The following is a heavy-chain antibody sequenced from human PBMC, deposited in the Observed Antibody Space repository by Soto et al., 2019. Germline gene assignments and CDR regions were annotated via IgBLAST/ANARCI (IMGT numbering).Heavy chain of an antibody. CDR3: ARGEIVVVPAATNWFDP. CDR1: GGSFSGYY. V-gene: IGHV4-34*01. D-gene: IGHD2-2*01. CDR2: INHSGST. Sequence: QVQLQQWGAGLLKPSETLSLTCAVYGGSFSGYYWSWIRQPPGTRLDWMAAINHSGSTNYNPSRKSRVTISVDTSKNQFFLKLSSVTAADTAVYYCARGEIVVVPAATNWFDPGGQGPLVTASS. J-gene: IGHJ5*02.